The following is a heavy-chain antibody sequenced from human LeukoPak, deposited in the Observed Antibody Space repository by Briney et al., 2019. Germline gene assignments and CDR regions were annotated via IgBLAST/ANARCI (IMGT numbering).Heavy chain of an antibody. CDR1: GFTFSNCA. Sequence: GGSLRLSCAASGFTFSNCAMTWVRQAPGKGLEWVSVIYSGGSTYYADSVKGRFTISRHNSKNTLYLQMNSLRAEDTAVYYCARAPEWLIFDYWGQGTLVTVSS. J-gene: IGHJ4*02. CDR2: IYSGGST. D-gene: IGHD6-19*01. V-gene: IGHV3-53*04. CDR3: ARAPEWLIFDY.